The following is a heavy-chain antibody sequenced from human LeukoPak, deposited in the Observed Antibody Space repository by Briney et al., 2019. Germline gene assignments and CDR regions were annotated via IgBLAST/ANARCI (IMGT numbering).Heavy chain of an antibody. CDR3: ARAGIVGVIVFDY. CDR1: GGSISSYY. J-gene: IGHJ4*02. CDR2: IYYSGST. V-gene: IGHV4-59*01. Sequence: SSETLSLTCTVSGGSISSYYWSWIRQPPGKGLEWIGYIYYSGSTNYNPSLKSRVTISVDTSKNQFSLKLSSVTAADTAVYYCARAGIVGVIVFDYWGQGTLVTVSS. D-gene: IGHD1-26*01.